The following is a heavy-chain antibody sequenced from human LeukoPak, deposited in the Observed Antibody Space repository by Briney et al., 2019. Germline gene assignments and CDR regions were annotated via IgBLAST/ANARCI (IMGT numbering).Heavy chain of an antibody. CDR3: ARDRPTGSSRVFVVQ. D-gene: IGHD3-3*01. CDR1: GFTFSTYA. J-gene: IGHJ4*02. CDR2: MSSGGSYI. Sequence: GGSLRLCCTASGFTFSTYAMTWVRQAPGKGLEWISSMSSGGSYIYYSDSVRGRFTISRDNAKSSLYLVMNSLRAEDTAIYYCARDRPTGSSRVFVVQWGQGTLVTVSS. V-gene: IGHV3-21*06.